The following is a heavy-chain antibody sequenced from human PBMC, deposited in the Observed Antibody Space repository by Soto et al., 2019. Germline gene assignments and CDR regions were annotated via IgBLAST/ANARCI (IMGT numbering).Heavy chain of an antibody. D-gene: IGHD2-2*02. Sequence: QVQLVQSGAEVKKPGSSVKVSCKASGGTFSSYAISWVRQAPGQGLEWMGGIISIFGTANYAQKFQGRVTITADESTSTAYMELSSLRSEDTAVYYCARSNKNIVVVPAAIELDYWGQGTLVTVSS. V-gene: IGHV1-69*01. CDR3: ARSNKNIVVVPAAIELDY. CDR1: GGTFSSYA. J-gene: IGHJ4*02. CDR2: IISIFGTA.